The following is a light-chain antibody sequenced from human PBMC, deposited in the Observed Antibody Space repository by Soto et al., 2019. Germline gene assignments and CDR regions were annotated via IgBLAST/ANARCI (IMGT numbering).Light chain of an antibody. V-gene: IGLV2-14*01. CDR3: SSYTSSGTYV. CDR1: SSNVGVYNY. Sequence: QSALTQPASVSGSPGQSITISCTGTSSNVGVYNYVSWYQQHPGRAPKLVIYEVNNRPSGLSNRFSGSKSGNTASLTISGLQAEDEADYYCSSYTSSGTYVFGTGTKVTVL. CDR2: EVN. J-gene: IGLJ1*01.